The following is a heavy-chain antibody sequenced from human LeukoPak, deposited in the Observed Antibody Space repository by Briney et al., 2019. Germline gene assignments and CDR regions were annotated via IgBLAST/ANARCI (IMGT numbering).Heavy chain of an antibody. CDR2: ISGSGGST. CDR3: AKAVLTAYYNY. J-gene: IGHJ4*02. CDR1: GSTFSSYV. V-gene: IGHV3-23*01. Sequence: GGSLRLSCAASGSTFSSYVMGWVRQAPGKGLEWVSTISGSGGSTYYADSVKGRFTISRDNSKNTLYLQMNSLRAEDTAVYFCAKAVLTAYYNYWGQGTLVTVSS. D-gene: IGHD3-9*01.